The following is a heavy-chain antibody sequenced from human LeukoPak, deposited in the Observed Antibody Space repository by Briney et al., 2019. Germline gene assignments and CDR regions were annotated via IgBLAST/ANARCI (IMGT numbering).Heavy chain of an antibody. CDR3: ARSSRELVGYAPWELMPPFDY. J-gene: IGHJ4*02. CDR2: VISSSRTI. V-gene: IGHV3-48*01. CDR1: GFTFSSYR. Sequence: GGSLRLSCAASGFTFSSYRMNWVRQAPGKGLEWVSYVISSSRTIYYADSVKGRFTISRDNAKNSLYLQMNSLRAEDTAVYYCARSSRELVGYAPWELMPPFDYWGQGTLVTVSS. D-gene: IGHD2-8*01.